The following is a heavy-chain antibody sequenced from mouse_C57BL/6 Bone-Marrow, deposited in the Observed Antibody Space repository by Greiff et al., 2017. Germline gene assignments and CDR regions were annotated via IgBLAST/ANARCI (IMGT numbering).Heavy chain of an antibody. V-gene: IGHV1-64*01. Sequence: VQLQQPGAELVKPGASVKLSCKASGYTFTSYWMHWVKQRPGQGLEWIGMIHPNSGSTNYNEKFKSKATLTVDKSSSTAYMQLSSLTSEDSAVYYCARSVYYYYAMDYWGQGTSVTVSS. CDR3: ARSVYYYYAMDY. J-gene: IGHJ4*01. CDR2: IHPNSGST. CDR1: GYTFTSYW. D-gene: IGHD1-1*01.